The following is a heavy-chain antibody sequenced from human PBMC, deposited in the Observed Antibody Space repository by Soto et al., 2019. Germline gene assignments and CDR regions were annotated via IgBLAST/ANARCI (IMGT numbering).Heavy chain of an antibody. CDR3: AHRGSGSPFDY. CDR1: LSTSGVG. D-gene: IGHD1-26*01. V-gene: IGHV2-5*02. J-gene: IGHJ4*02. Sequence: LSTSGVGVGWIRQPPGKALEWLALIYWDDDKRYSPSLKSRLTITKDTSKNQVVLTMTNMDPVDTSTYYCAHRGSGSPFDYWGQGTLVTVSS. CDR2: IYWDDDK.